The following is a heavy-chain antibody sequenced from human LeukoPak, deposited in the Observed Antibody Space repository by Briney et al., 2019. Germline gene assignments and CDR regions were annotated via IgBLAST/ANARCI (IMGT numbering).Heavy chain of an antibody. D-gene: IGHD2-21*02. Sequence: GGSLRLSCAASGFTFSSYAMSWVRQAPGKGLEWVSAICGSGGSTYYADSVKGRFTISRDNSKNTLYLQMNSLRAEHTAVYYCATDHTAYFDYWGQGTLVTVSS. CDR2: ICGSGGST. V-gene: IGHV3-23*01. CDR1: GFTFSSYA. J-gene: IGHJ4*02. CDR3: ATDHTAYFDY.